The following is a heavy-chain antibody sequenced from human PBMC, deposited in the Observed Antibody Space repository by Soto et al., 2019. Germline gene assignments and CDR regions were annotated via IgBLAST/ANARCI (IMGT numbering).Heavy chain of an antibody. CDR2: VYYTGST. CDR3: AGYYCSSTNCFYFDY. CDR1: GVSINSYY. V-gene: IGHV4-59*01. D-gene: IGHD2-2*01. Sequence: PSETLSLTCTASGVSINSYYWSWIRQPPGKGLEWVSYVYYTGSTNYNPTLKSRVTISVDTSKTQFSLRLSSVTDANTAVYYCAGYYCSSTNCFYFDYWGQGTLVTVSS. J-gene: IGHJ4*02.